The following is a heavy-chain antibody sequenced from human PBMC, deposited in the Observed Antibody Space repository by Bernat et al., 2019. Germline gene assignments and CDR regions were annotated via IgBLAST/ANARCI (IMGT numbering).Heavy chain of an antibody. CDR1: GFIFRSYA. V-gene: IGHV3-30*01. CDR2: ISFDVRKK. J-gene: IGHJ3*01. CDR3: ARSYDCATNDCYTSVFDF. Sequence: QVQLVESGCGVVQPGRSVRLSCAASGFIFRSYAMHWVRQAPGKGLEWVGVISFDVRKKAYGYFVRGRFTISRDNAQDTLFLQLNNLGPEDTAVYYCARSYDCATNDCYTSVFDFWGRGTMVTVSS. D-gene: IGHD2-2*02.